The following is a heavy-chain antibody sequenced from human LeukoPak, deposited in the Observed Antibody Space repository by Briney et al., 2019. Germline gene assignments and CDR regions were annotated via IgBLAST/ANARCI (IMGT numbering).Heavy chain of an antibody. V-gene: IGHV3-33*01. D-gene: IGHD6-19*01. CDR3: ARVPGFGRGWYGTFDY. CDR2: IWYDGSNK. CDR1: GFTFSSYG. Sequence: GGSLRLSCAASGFTFSSYGMHWVRQAPGKGLEWVAVIWYDGSNKYYADSVKGRFTISRDNSKNTLYLQMNSLRAEDTAVYYCARVPGFGRGWYGTFDYWGKGTLVTVSS. J-gene: IGHJ4*02.